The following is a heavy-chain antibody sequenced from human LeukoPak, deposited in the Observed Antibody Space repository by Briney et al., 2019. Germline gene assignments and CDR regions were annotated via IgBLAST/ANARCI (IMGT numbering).Heavy chain of an antibody. CDR1: GGTFISYA. Sequence: SVTVSFKASGGTFISYAISWVRQAPGQGGEWMGGIIPIFGTANYAQKFQGRVTITADESTSTAYMELSSLRSEDTAVYYCAREVPISGYDHSFDYWGQGTLVTVSS. V-gene: IGHV1-69*13. D-gene: IGHD5-12*01. CDR3: AREVPISGYDHSFDY. CDR2: IIPIFGTA. J-gene: IGHJ4*02.